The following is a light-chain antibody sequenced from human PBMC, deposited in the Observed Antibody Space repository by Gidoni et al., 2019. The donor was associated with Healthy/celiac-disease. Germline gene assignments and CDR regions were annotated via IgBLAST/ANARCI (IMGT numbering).Light chain of an antibody. CDR3: QQYGSSPPT. V-gene: IGKV3-20*01. J-gene: IGKJ1*01. Sequence: EIVLTQSPGTLSLSQGEIATLSCRASQSVSSSYLAWYQQKPGQAPRLLIYGASSRATGIPDRFSGSGSGTDFTLTISRLEPEDFAVYYCQQYGSSPPTFGQGTKVEIK. CDR2: GAS. CDR1: QSVSSSY.